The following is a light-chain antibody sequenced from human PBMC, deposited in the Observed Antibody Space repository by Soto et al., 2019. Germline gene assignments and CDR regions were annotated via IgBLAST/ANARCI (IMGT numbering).Light chain of an antibody. J-gene: IGKJ1*01. CDR2: VAT. CDR1: QSVSSSY. CDR3: QHDGSSTGT. V-gene: IGKV3-20*01. Sequence: EMVLTQTPATLSLSPGERATLSCRASQSVSSSYLAWYQQKPCQAPRLLLYVATSRATGIPDRFSGSGSGTGFTLTISRPEPDDFALYYCQHDGSSTGTLGQGTKVEIK.